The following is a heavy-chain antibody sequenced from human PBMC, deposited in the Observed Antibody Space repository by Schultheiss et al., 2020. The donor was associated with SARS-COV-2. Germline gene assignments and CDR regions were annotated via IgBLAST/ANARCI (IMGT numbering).Heavy chain of an antibody. V-gene: IGHV4-59*01. D-gene: IGHD6-19*01. CDR1: GGSISRYY. CDR2: IYYSGST. CDR3: AIDQAYSSGSEPVFDP. J-gene: IGHJ5*02. Sequence: SQTLSLTCTVSGGSISRYYWSWIRQPPGKGLEWIGYIYYSGSTNYNPSLKSRVTISVDTSKNQFSLKLSSVTAADTAVYYCAIDQAYSSGSEPVFDPWGQGTLVTVSS.